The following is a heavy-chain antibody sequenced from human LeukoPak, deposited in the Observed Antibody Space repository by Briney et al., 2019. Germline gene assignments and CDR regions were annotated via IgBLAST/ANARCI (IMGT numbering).Heavy chain of an antibody. J-gene: IGHJ4*02. CDR3: ARPAERQLRYYFDY. Sequence: GASVKVSCKATGYTFSNYGISWVRQAPGQGLEWMGWISAYNGDTNYAQELQGRVTMTTDTSTSTAYMELRSLRSDDTAVYCCARPAERQLRYYFDYWGQGTLVTVSS. V-gene: IGHV1-18*01. CDR1: GYTFSNYG. CDR2: ISAYNGDT. D-gene: IGHD6-13*01.